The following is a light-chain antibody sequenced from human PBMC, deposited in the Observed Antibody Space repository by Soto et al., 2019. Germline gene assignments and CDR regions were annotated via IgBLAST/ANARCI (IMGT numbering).Light chain of an antibody. CDR1: QGISNY. J-gene: IGKJ5*01. Sequence: PSSSVEHRVTITWLASQGISNYLAWYQQKPGKAPKLLIYAASTLESGVPSRFSGSGSGTEFTLTINSLQPEDFATYYCQQLNSYLSITFGQGTRLEIK. CDR3: QQLNSYLSIT. V-gene: IGKV1-9*01. CDR2: AAS.